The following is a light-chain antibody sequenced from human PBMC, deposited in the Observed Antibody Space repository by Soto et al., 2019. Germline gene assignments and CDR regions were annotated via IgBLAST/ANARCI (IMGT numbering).Light chain of an antibody. CDR2: DAS. Sequence: EIGLTQSPGTLSLSPGERATLSCRTSQSVISTYLAWYQQKPGQAPRLLIYDASRRATGIPDRFSGSGSGTDCSLTISRLEPEDVAVYYCQQYETSPPMYTFGQGTKLEIK. J-gene: IGKJ2*01. CDR3: QQYETSPPMYT. CDR1: QSVISTY. V-gene: IGKV3-20*01.